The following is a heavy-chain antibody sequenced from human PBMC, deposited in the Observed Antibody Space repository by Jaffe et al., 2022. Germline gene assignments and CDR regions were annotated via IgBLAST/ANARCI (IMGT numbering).Heavy chain of an antibody. V-gene: IGHV4-38-2*02. CDR3: ARDNYDSSGYYYYFDY. J-gene: IGHJ4*02. Sequence: QVQLQESGPGLVKPSETLSLTCAVSGYSISSGYYWGWIRQPPGKGLEWIGSIYHSGSTYYNPSLKSRVTISVDTSKNQFSLKLSSVTAADTAVYYCARDNYDSSGYYYYFDYWGQGTLVTVSS. CDR2: IYHSGST. CDR1: GYSISSGYY. D-gene: IGHD3-22*01.